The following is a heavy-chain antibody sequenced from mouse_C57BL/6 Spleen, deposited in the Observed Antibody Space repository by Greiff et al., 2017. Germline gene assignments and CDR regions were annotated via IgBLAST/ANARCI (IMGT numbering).Heavy chain of an antibody. CDR1: GYAFSSSW. CDR2: IYPGDGDT. D-gene: IGHD1-1*01. Sequence: VQLQESGPELVKPGASVKISCKASGYAFSSSWMNWVKQRPGKGLEWIGRIYPGDGDTNYNGKFKGKATLTADKSSSTAYMQLSSLTSEDSAVYFCARQGYGSSYGFADWGQGTLVTVSA. V-gene: IGHV1-82*01. CDR3: ARQGYGSSYGFAD. J-gene: IGHJ3*01.